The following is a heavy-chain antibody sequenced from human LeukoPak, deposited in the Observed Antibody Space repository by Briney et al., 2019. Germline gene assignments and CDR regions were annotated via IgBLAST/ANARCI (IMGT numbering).Heavy chain of an antibody. Sequence: ASVKVSCKVSGYTLTELSMHWVRQAPGKGLEWMGGFDPEDGETIYAQKFQGRVTMTEDTSTDTAYMELSSLRSEDTAVYYCAYFGDILTGPRAFDIWGQGTMVTVSS. CDR2: FDPEDGET. D-gene: IGHD3-9*01. V-gene: IGHV1-24*01. J-gene: IGHJ3*02. CDR3: AYFGDILTGPRAFDI. CDR1: GYTLTELS.